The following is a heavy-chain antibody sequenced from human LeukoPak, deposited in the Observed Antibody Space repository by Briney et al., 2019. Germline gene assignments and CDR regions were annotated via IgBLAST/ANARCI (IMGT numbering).Heavy chain of an antibody. CDR3: ARDRYTSGWYRGIDY. D-gene: IGHD6-19*01. Sequence: GGPLRLSCAASGFSFSSYGMHWVRQAPGKGLEWLAHTWNDGGNKYYADSVKGRFAISRDNSKNTLYLQMNSLRAEDTAVYYCARDRYTSGWYRGIDYWGQGALVTVSS. V-gene: IGHV3-33*01. CDR2: TWNDGGNK. J-gene: IGHJ4*02. CDR1: GFSFSSYG.